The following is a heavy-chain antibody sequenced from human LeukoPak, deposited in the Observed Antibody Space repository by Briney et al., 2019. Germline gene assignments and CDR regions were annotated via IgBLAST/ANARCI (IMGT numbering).Heavy chain of an antibody. Sequence: GGSLRLSCATSGFTFSPYPMHWVRQAPGKGLEWVAVIAYDGGNIFYAPSVRGRFTISRDNAKNSLYLQMTSLTGEDTAIYYCARDPSGTTIDNYYTLPKGLDVWGQGTAVTVSS. D-gene: IGHD3-3*01. J-gene: IGHJ6*02. CDR1: GFTFSPYP. CDR3: ARDPSGTTIDNYYTLPKGLDV. V-gene: IGHV3-30*03. CDR2: IAYDGGNI.